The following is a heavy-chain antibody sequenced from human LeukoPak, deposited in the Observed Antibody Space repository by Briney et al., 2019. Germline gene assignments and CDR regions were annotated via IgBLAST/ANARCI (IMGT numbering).Heavy chain of an antibody. CDR3: ARGGYQLLLLPFDY. CDR1: GYTFTGYY. CDR2: INPNSGGT. Sequence: ASVKVSCKASGYTFTGYYMHWVRQAPGKGLEGRGWINPNSGGTNYAQKFQGRVTMTRDTSISTAYMELSRLRSDDTAVYYCARGGYQLLLLPFDYWGQGTLVTVSS. V-gene: IGHV1-2*02. J-gene: IGHJ4*02. D-gene: IGHD2-2*01.